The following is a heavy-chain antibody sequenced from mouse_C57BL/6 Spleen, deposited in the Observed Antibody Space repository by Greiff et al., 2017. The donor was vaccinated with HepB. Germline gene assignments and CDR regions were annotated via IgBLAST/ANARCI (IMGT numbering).Heavy chain of an antibody. CDR2: IYPGDGDT. V-gene: IGHV1-82*01. D-gene: IGHD1-1*01. Sequence: VQLQQSGPELVKPGASVKISCKASGYAFSSSWMNWVKQRPGKGLEWIGRIYPGDGDTNYNGKFKGKATLTADKSSSTAYMQLSSLTSEDSAVYFCARSHYYYGSSLDYWGQGTTLTVSS. CDR3: ARSHYYYGSSLDY. J-gene: IGHJ2*01. CDR1: GYAFSSSW.